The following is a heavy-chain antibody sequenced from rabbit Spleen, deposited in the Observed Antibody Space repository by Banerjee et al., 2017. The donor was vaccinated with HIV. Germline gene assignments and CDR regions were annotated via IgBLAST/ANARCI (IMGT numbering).Heavy chain of an antibody. V-gene: IGHV1S45*01. CDR2: IYVGSGGGT. J-gene: IGHJ4*01. Sequence: QEQLVEYGGDLVQPEGSLTLTCKASGLDFSSSYWICWVRQAPGKGLEWIACIYVGSGGGTKYASWAKGRFTISKTLSTTVTLQMTSLTVADTATYFCARDLTGVIGWNFGWWGQGTLVTVS. CDR1: GLDFSSSYW. CDR3: ARDLTGVIGWNFGW. D-gene: IGHD1-1*01.